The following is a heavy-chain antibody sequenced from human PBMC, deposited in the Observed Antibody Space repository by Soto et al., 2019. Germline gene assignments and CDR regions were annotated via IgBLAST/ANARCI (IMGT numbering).Heavy chain of an antibody. CDR2: IYYSGST. J-gene: IGHJ4*02. Sequence: SETLSLTCTVSGGSISSYYWSWIRQPPGKGLEWIGYIYYSGSTNYNPSLKSRVTISVDTSKNQFSLKLSSVTAADTAVYYCARGGWTLFDYWGQGTLVTVSP. D-gene: IGHD6-19*01. V-gene: IGHV4-59*01. CDR1: GGSISSYY. CDR3: ARGGWTLFDY.